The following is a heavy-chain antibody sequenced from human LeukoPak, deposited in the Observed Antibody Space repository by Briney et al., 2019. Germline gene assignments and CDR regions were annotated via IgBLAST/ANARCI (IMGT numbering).Heavy chain of an antibody. CDR1: GGSISSGGYY. CDR3: ARTVVAEMTRWFDP. Sequence: SETLSLTCTVSGGSISSGGYYWSWIRQHPGKGLEWIGYICYSGSTYYNPSLKSRVTISVDTSKNQFSLKLSSVTAADTAVYYCARTVVAEMTRWFDPWGQGTLVTVSS. CDR2: ICYSGST. V-gene: IGHV4-31*03. D-gene: IGHD2-15*01. J-gene: IGHJ5*02.